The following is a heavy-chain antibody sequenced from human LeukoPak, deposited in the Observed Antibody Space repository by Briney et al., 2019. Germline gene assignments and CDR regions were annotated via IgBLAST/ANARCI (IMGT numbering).Heavy chain of an antibody. CDR1: GFTFDDYA. J-gene: IGHJ3*02. Sequence: GRSLRLSCAASGFTFDDYAMHWVRQAPGEGLEWVSGISWNSGSIGYADSVKGRFTISRDNAKNSLYLQMNSLRAEDMALYYCAKDSSSSWRGSYYNAFDIWGQGTMVTVSS. CDR3: AKDSSSSWRGSYYNAFDI. CDR2: ISWNSGSI. D-gene: IGHD1-26*01. V-gene: IGHV3-9*03.